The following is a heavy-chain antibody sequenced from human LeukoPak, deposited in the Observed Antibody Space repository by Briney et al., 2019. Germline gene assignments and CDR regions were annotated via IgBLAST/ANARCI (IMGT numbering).Heavy chain of an antibody. D-gene: IGHD1-26*01. CDR3: AKDRVGLRNYYYGMDV. J-gene: IGHJ6*02. V-gene: IGHV3-30*18. Sequence: PGGSLRLSCAASGFTFSSYGIHWVRQAPGKGLEWVAVISYDGSNKYYADSVKGRFTISRDNSKNTLYLQMNSLRAEDTAVYYCAKDRVGLRNYYYGMDVWGQGTTVTVSS. CDR2: ISYDGSNK. CDR1: GFTFSSYG.